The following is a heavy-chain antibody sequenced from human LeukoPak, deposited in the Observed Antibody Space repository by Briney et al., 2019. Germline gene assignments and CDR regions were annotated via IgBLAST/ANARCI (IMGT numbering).Heavy chain of an antibody. CDR1: GFTFSSYG. CDR3: AKLLGGGGELAYYYYYGMDV. CDR2: MSYDGSNK. D-gene: IGHD3-16*01. Sequence: PGTSLRLSCEASGFTFSSYGMHWVRQAPGKGLEWVAVMSYDGSNKYYADSVKGRFTISRDNSKNTLYLQMNSLRAEDTAVYYCAKLLGGGGELAYYYYYGMDVWGQGTTVTVSS. V-gene: IGHV3-30*18. J-gene: IGHJ6*02.